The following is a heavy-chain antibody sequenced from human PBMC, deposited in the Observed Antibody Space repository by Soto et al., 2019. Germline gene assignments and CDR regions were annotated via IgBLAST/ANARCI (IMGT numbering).Heavy chain of an antibody. CDR3: ARRSSFGAVGATDRYNWFDP. V-gene: IGHV3-53*01. Sequence: GGSLRLSCAASGFTVSSNYMSWVRQAPGKGLEWVSVIYSGGSTYYAESVKGRFTISRDNSKNTLYLQMNSLRAEDTAVYYCARRSSFGAVGATDRYNWFDPWGQGTLVTVSS. CDR1: GFTVSSNY. D-gene: IGHD1-26*01. CDR2: IYSGGST. J-gene: IGHJ5*02.